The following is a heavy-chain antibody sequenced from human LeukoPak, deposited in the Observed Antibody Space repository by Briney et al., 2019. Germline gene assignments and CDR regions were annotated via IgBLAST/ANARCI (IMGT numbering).Heavy chain of an antibody. V-gene: IGHV4-39*01. CDR1: GGSISSRSYY. CDR2: IYYSGST. Sequence: SETLSLTCTVSGGSISSRSYYWGWIRQPPGKGLEWIGSIYYSGSTYYNPSLKSRVTISVDTSKNQFSLKLSSVTAADTAVYYCARLIRGDIAAAGTFDYWGQGTLVTVSS. J-gene: IGHJ4*02. D-gene: IGHD6-13*01. CDR3: ARLIRGDIAAAGTFDY.